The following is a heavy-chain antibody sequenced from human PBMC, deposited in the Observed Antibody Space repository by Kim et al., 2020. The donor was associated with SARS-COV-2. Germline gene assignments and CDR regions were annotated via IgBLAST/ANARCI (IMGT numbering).Heavy chain of an antibody. V-gene: IGHV7-4-1*02. CDR2: INTNTGNP. Sequence: ASVKVSCKASGYTFTSYAMNWVRQAPGQGLEWMGWINTNTGNPTYAQGFTGRFVFSLDTSVSTAYLQISSLKAEDTAVYYCARDMEVGSSWYYYYYYGMDVWGQGTTVTVSS. CDR1: GYTFTSYA. CDR3: ARDMEVGSSWYYYYYYGMDV. D-gene: IGHD6-13*01. J-gene: IGHJ6*02.